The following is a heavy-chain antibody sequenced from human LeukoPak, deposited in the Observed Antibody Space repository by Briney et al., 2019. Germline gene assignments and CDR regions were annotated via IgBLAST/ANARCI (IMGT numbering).Heavy chain of an antibody. CDR2: ISWNSGSI. CDR3: AKDIGEQWLANDAFDI. J-gene: IGHJ3*02. CDR1: GFTFTSSA. V-gene: IGHV3-9*01. Sequence: GGSLRLSCSASGFTFTSSAMHWVRQAPGKGLEWVSGISWNSGSIGYADSVKGRFTISRDNAKNSLYLRMNSLRAEDTALYYCAKDIGEQWLANDAFDIWGQGTMVTVSS. D-gene: IGHD6-19*01.